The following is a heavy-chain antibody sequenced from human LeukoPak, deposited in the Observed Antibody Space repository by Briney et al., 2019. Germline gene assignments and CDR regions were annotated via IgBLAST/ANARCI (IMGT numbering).Heavy chain of an antibody. D-gene: IGHD6-13*01. CDR1: GGSISNYY. J-gene: IGHJ4*02. CDR2: IYTTGGT. V-gene: IGHV4-4*07. Sequence: SETLSLTCTVSGGSISNYYWAWIRQPAGEGLEWIGRIYTTGGTDYNPSLRSRVTMSVDTSKNQFSLRLSSVTAADTAVYYCAREGVISSRGLDYWGQGTLVTVSS. CDR3: AREGVISSRGLDY.